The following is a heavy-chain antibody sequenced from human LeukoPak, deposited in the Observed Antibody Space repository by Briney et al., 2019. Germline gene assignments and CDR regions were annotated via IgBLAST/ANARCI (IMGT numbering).Heavy chain of an antibody. J-gene: IGHJ4*02. V-gene: IGHV3-30*18. CDR3: AKDRNAVTTRIPDY. CDR1: GFTFSSYG. Sequence: RGSLRLSCAASGFTFSSYGMHWVRQAPGKGLEWVAVIPYDGSNKYYADSVKGRFTISRDNSKNTLYLQMNGLRAEDTAVYYCAKDRNAVTTRIPDYWGQGTLVTVSS. CDR2: IPYDGSNK. D-gene: IGHD4-17*01.